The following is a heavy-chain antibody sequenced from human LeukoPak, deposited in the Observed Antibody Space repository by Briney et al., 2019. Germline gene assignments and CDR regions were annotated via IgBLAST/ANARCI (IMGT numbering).Heavy chain of an antibody. CDR1: GFTFRSYD. V-gene: IGHV3-30*18. CDR3: AKDRGYNSYYFDY. CDR2: VSSSGNKK. Sequence: GGSLRLSCAAPGFTFRSYDMHWVRQAPGKGLEWVALVSSSGNKKYYGDSVKGRFIISRDNSKDTLYLQMNSLSAEDTALYYCAKDRGYNSYYFDYWGQGSLVTVSS. D-gene: IGHD5-24*01. J-gene: IGHJ4*02.